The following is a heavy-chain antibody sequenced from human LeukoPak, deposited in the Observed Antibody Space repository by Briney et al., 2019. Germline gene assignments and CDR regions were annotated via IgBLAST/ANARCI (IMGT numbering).Heavy chain of an antibody. CDR2: IIPILGIA. D-gene: IGHD3-22*01. V-gene: IGHV1-69*04. CDR3: ARSRYYYDSSGSPWDY. Sequence: ASVKVSCKASGGTFSSYAISWVRQAPGQGLEWMGRIIPILGIANYAQKFQGRVTITADKSTSTAYMELSSLRSEDTAVYYCARSRYYYDSSGSPWDYWGQGTLVTVSS. CDR1: GGTFSSYA. J-gene: IGHJ4*02.